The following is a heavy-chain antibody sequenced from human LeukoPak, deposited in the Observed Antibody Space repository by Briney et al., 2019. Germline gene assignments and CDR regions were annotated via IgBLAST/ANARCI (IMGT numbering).Heavy chain of an antibody. CDR2: IIPIFGTA. D-gene: IGHD6-13*01. V-gene: IGHV1-69*05. CDR3: ARDSVNLGIAAAGNDY. J-gene: IGHJ4*02. CDR1: GGTFSSYA. Sequence: SXXVSCKASGGTFSSYAISWVRQAPGQGLEWMGGIIPIFGTANYAQKFQGRVTITTDESTSTAYMELSSLRSEDTAVYYCARDSVNLGIAAAGNDYWGQGTLVTVSS.